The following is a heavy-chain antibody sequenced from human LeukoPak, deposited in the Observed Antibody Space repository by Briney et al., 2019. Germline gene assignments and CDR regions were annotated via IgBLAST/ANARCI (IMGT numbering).Heavy chain of an antibody. V-gene: IGHV4-30-4*02. CDR3: ARFLGYSSGWYRAFDI. J-gene: IGHJ3*02. CDR1: GGSISSGDYY. D-gene: IGHD6-19*01. CDR2: IYYSGST. Sequence: PSETLSLTCTVSGGSISSGDYYWSWIRQPPGKGLEWIGYIYYSGSTYYNPSLKSRVTISVDTSKNQFSLKLSSVTAADTAVYYCARFLGYSSGWYRAFDIWGQGTMVTVSS.